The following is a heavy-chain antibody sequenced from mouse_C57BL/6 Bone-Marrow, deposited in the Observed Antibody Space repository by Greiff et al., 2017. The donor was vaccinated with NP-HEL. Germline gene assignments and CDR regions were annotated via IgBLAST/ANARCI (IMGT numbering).Heavy chain of an antibody. J-gene: IGHJ2*01. CDR3: ARKTTYFDY. CDR2: IDPSDSYT. Sequence: QVQLQQPGAELVMPGASVKLSCKASGYTFTSYWMHLVKQRPGQGLEWIGEIDPSDSYTNYNQKFKGKSTLTVDKSSSTAYMQLSSLTSEDSAVYYCARKTTYFDYWGQGTTLTVSS. D-gene: IGHD2-13*01. CDR1: GYTFTSYW. V-gene: IGHV1-69*01.